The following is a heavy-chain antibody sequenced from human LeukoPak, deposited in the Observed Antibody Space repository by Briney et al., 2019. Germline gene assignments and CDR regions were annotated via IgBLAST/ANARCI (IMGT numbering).Heavy chain of an antibody. CDR2: IYYRGIT. V-gene: IGHV4-39*07. Sequence: SETLSLTCTVSGGSISSSSYYWGWIRQPPGKGLEWIGSIYYRGITYYNPSLKSRVTISVDTSKNQFSLKLSSVTAADTAVYYCARGPEEARFVYWGQGTLVTVSS. CDR1: GGSISSSSYY. CDR3: ARGPEEARFVY. D-gene: IGHD6-6*01. J-gene: IGHJ4*02.